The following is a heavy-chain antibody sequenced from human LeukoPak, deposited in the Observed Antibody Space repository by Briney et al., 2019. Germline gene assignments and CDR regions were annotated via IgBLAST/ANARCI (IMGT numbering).Heavy chain of an antibody. D-gene: IGHD1-26*01. CDR2: IWYDGSKK. V-gene: IGHV3-33*06. CDR3: LKDWADILGPSGY. CDR1: GFTFNSYG. Sequence: GGSLRLSCAASGFTFNSYGMHWVRQAPGKGLEWVAVIWYDGSKKYYADSVKGRFTISRDNSKNTLYLQMNSLRAEDTAVYYCLKDWADILGPSGYWGQGTLVTVAS. J-gene: IGHJ4*02.